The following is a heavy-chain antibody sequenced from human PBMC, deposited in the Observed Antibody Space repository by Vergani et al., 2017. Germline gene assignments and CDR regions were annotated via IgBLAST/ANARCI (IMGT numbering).Heavy chain of an antibody. D-gene: IGHD6-6*01. CDR3: ASGRSRAAGGGYIDY. Sequence: VQLVETGGGLIQPGGSLRLSCAASGFTVSSNYMSWVRQAPGKGLEWVSYISSSSSYTNYADSVKGRFTISRDNAKNSLYLQMNSLRAEDTAVYYCASGRSRAAGGGYIDYWGQGTLVTVSS. V-gene: IGHV3-11*05. CDR1: GFTVSSNY. CDR2: ISSSSSYT. J-gene: IGHJ4*02.